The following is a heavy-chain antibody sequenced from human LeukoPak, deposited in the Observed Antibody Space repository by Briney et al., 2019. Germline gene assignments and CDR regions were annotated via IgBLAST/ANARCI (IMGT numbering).Heavy chain of an antibody. CDR3: AELGITMIGGV. D-gene: IGHD3-10*02. J-gene: IGHJ6*04. CDR2: ISSSGSTI. CDR1: GFTFSSYE. V-gene: IGHV3-48*03. Sequence: PGGSLRLSCAASGFTFSSYEMNWVRHAPGKWLEWVSYISSSGSTIYYADSVKGRFTISRDNAKNSLYLQMNSLRAEDTAVYYCAELGITMIGGVWGKGTTVTISS.